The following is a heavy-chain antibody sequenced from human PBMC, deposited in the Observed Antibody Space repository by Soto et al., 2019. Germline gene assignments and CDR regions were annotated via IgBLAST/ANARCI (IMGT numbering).Heavy chain of an antibody. CDR1: GGCMNFSY. Sequence: KPSGTMSISRTVSGGCMNFSYCTWIGKPPGKGLEWIGYISYTGSANYNASLKSRLTISVDTSKNQFSLKLSSVTAADTALYYCARVNYGDYYYGMDVWGQGTTVPVS. J-gene: IGHJ6*02. D-gene: IGHD4-17*01. CDR3: ARVNYGDYYYGMDV. V-gene: IGHV4-59*07. CDR2: ISYTGSA.